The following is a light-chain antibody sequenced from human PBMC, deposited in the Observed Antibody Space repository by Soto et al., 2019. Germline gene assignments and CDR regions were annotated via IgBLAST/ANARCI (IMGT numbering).Light chain of an antibody. CDR1: QSVSSY. J-gene: IGKJ4*01. Sequence: EIVLTQSPATLSLSPGERATLSCRASQSVSSYLAWYQQKPGQAPRLLIYGASSRETGIPDRFSGSGSGTEFTLTISSLEPEDFAIYYCLQRYNWTLTFGGGTKVDIK. V-gene: IGKV3-11*01. CDR3: LQRYNWTLT. CDR2: GAS.